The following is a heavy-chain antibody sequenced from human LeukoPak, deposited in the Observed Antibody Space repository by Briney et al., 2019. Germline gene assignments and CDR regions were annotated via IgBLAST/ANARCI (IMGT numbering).Heavy chain of an antibody. CDR3: ATLRPPYAGTTRDPHFDY. Sequence: SVKVSCKASGGTFSSYAISWVRQAPGQGLEWMGRIIPIFGTANYAQKFQGRVTITTDESTSTAYMELSSLRSEDTAVYYCATLRPPYAGTTRDPHFDYWGQGTLVTVSS. CDR1: GGTFSSYA. D-gene: IGHD1-1*01. CDR2: IIPIFGTA. V-gene: IGHV1-69*05. J-gene: IGHJ4*02.